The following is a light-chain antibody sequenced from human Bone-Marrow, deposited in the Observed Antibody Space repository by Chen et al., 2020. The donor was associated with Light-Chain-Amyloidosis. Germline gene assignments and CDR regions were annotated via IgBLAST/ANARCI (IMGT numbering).Light chain of an antibody. Sequence: SYVLTQPSSVSVAPGQTATIACGGNNIGSTSVHWYQQTPGQAPLLVVYDDSDRPSGIPERLSGSNSGTTATLTISMVEAGDEADYYCQVWDSSSDRPVFGGGTKLTVL. CDR3: QVWDSSSDRPV. V-gene: IGLV3-21*02. J-gene: IGLJ3*02. CDR2: DDS. CDR1: NIGSTS.